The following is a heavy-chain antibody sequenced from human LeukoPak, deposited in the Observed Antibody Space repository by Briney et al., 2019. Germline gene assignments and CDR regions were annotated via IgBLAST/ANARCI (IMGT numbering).Heavy chain of an antibody. J-gene: IGHJ4*02. CDR1: GYTFTDYY. D-gene: IGHD4-11*01. CDR3: ATDDYSGLLDY. V-gene: IGHV1-69-2*01. CDR2: VDPEDGET. Sequence: GASVKVSCKVSGYTFTDYYMHWVQQAPGKGLEWMGLVDPEDGETIYAEKFQGRVTITADTSTDTAYMELSSLRSEDTAVYYCATDDYSGLLDYWRQGTLVTVSS.